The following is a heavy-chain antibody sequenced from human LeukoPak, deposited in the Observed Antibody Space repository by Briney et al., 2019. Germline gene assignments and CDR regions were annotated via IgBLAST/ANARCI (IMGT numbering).Heavy chain of an antibody. V-gene: IGHV3-23*01. J-gene: IGHJ4*02. CDR3: AKTTKDIVVVPAAMPY. CDR2: ISGSGGST. Sequence: PGGSLRLSCAASGFTFSSYAMSWVRQAPGKGLEWVSAISGSGGSTYYADSVKGRFTISRDNSKNTLYLQMNSLRAEDTAVYYCAKTTKDIVVVPAAMPYWGQGTLVTVSS. D-gene: IGHD2-2*01. CDR1: GFTFSSYA.